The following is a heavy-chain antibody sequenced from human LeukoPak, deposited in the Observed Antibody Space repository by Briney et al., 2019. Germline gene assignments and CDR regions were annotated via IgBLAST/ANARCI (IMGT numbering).Heavy chain of an antibody. J-gene: IGHJ3*02. CDR2: INWNSDNI. CDR1: GFPFNDHA. D-gene: IGHD3-22*01. CDR3: ARASYYYDTTGLGAVDI. V-gene: IGHV3-9*01. Sequence: GGSLRLSCAATGFPFNDHAMYWVRQAPGKGLEWVSGINWNSDNIGYADSVKGRFTISRDDAKSSLFLQMNSLRTEDTALYYCARASYYYDTTGLGAVDIWGQGTMVTVSS.